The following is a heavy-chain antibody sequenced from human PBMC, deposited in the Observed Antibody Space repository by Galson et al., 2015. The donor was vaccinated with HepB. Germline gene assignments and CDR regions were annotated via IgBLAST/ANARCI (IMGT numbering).Heavy chain of an antibody. J-gene: IGHJ1*01. CDR2: INEDGSQK. V-gene: IGHV3-7*03. CDR3: SRELVVGPAEFFQH. CDR1: GFSFSGYW. Sequence: SLRLSCAASGFSFSGYWMSWVRQTPGKGLDWVANINEDGSQKYYLDSVKGRFTISRDNAKNSLYLQMNSLRAGDTGVYYCSRELVVGPAEFFQHWGQGTVVTVSS. D-gene: IGHD2-21*01.